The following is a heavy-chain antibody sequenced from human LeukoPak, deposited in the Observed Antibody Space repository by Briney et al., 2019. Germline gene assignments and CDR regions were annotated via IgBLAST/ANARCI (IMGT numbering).Heavy chain of an antibody. CDR3: AKGPNGITGSLQR. Sequence: GGSLRLSCAASGFTFSSYAMHWVRQAPGKGLEWVAVISYDGSNKYYADSVKGRFTISRDNSKNTLYLQMNSLRAEDTAVYYCAKGPNGITGSLQRWGQGTLVTVSS. D-gene: IGHD1-14*01. CDR2: ISYDGSNK. CDR1: GFTFSSYA. V-gene: IGHV3-30-3*01. J-gene: IGHJ4*02.